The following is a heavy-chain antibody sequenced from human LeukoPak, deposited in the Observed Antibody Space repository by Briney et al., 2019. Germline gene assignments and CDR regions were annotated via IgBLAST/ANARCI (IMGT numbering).Heavy chain of an antibody. J-gene: IGHJ3*02. CDR2: INPKSGGT. Sequence: GSVKVSCKASGYTFTGYDMHWVRQAPGQGLEWMGWINPKSGGTNYAQTVQGRVTISRNTSISTLYMELSSLRSEDTAVYSCARGVLYFDWLSRAEAAFDIWGQATMVTVFS. D-gene: IGHD3-9*01. CDR3: ARGVLYFDWLSRAEAAFDI. V-gene: IGHV1-2*02. CDR1: GYTFTGYD.